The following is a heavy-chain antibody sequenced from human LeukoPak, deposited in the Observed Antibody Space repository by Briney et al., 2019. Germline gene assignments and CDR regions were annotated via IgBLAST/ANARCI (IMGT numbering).Heavy chain of an antibody. V-gene: IGHV3-23*01. CDR2: ISGNGVVT. J-gene: IGHJ3*02. CDR1: GFTFSSYA. CDR3: TKGAVTTYRAFDI. Sequence: GGSLRVSCAASGFTFSSYAMRWVRQAPGKGLEWVSAISGNGVVTYYADSVKGRFTISRDNSKNMVYMQMNSLRAEDTAVYYCTKGAVTTYRAFDIWGQGTMVTVSS. D-gene: IGHD4-17*01.